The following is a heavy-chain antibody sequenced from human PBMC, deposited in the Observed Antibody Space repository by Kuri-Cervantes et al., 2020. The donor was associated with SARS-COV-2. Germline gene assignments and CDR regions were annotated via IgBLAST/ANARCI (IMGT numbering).Heavy chain of an antibody. J-gene: IGHJ4*02. Sequence: SETLSLTCTVSGGSISGGGYYWSWIRQPPGKGLEWLGFIFHSGSTYYNPSPKSRVTLSVETSKNQFSLKLSSVTAADTAVYYCAREGLMGTMDYWGQGTLVTDSS. D-gene: IGHD2-8*01. V-gene: IGHV4-31*03. CDR2: IFHSGST. CDR1: GGSISGGGYY. CDR3: AREGLMGTMDY.